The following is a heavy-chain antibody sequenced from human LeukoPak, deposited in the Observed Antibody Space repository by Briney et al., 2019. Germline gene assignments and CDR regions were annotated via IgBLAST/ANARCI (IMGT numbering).Heavy chain of an antibody. Sequence: GGSLRLSCSASGFTFSISAMHWVRQAPGKGLQYVSVISGNGVTTSYADSVKGRFTISRDNSKNTLYLQMNSLRAEDTAVYYCAKCTTRNSHYPIDSWGQGTLVTVSS. CDR3: AKCTTRNSHYPIDS. J-gene: IGHJ5*01. V-gene: IGHV3-64*04. CDR2: ISGNGVTT. D-gene: IGHD4-17*01. CDR1: GFTFSISA.